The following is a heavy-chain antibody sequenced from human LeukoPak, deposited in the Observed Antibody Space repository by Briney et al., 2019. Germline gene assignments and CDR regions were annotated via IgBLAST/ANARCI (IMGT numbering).Heavy chain of an antibody. D-gene: IGHD2-15*01. V-gene: IGHV1-2*06. CDR1: GYMLTGYY. J-gene: IGHJ4*02. CDR3: AGTSSGGIDY. CDR2: INPNSGGT. Sequence: GASVQVSCKASGYMLTGYYMHWVRQAPGRGLEWMGRINPNSGGTNFAQKFQGRVTMTRDTSTSTVYMELSSLRSEDTAVYYCAGTSSGGIDYWGQGTLVTVSS.